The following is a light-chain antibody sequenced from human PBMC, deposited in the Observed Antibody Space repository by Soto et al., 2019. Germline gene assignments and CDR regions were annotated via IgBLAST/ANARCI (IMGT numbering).Light chain of an antibody. V-gene: IGKV1-5*03. CDR3: QQYNPYSST. CDR2: KAS. J-gene: IGKJ2*01. Sequence: DIQMTQSPSTLYASVGDRVTITCRASQSRSSWLAWFQQKPGKAPKILIYKASSLQSEVPSRFSGSESGTEFNLTINSLQPDDFATYYCQQYNPYSSTFGQGTKLEIK. CDR1: QSRSSW.